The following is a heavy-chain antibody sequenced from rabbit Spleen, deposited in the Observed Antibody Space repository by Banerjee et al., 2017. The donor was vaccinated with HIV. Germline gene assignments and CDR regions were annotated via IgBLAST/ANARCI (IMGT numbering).Heavy chain of an antibody. D-gene: IGHD1-1*01. CDR3: ARDSSSSFSSYGMDL. CDR1: GISFGISDY. J-gene: IGHJ6*01. CDR2: IDAGSSGFT. V-gene: IGHV1S45*01. Sequence: QEQLKESGGGLVQPGGSLTLTCKASGISFGISDYLCWVRQAPGKGLEWIACIDAGSSGFTYHASWAKGRFTISKTSSTTVTLQATSLTAADTATYFCARDSSSSFSSYGMDLWGQGTLVTVS.